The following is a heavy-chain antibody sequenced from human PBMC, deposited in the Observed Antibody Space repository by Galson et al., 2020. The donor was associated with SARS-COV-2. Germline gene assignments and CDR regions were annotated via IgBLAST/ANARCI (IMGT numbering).Heavy chain of an antibody. CDR2: INLSGST. CDR1: GGSLSGFS. CDR3: ARGPAGAPQYFDS. J-gene: IGHJ4*02. V-gene: IGHV4-34*01. Sequence: SETLSLTCAVYGGSLSGFSWSWIRQSPGKRLEWIGEINLSGSTKYNPSLKSRVSISIDTSKNQFSLNLSSVTAADTAVFYCARGPAGAPQYFDSWGEGTLVTVS. D-gene: IGHD3-10*01.